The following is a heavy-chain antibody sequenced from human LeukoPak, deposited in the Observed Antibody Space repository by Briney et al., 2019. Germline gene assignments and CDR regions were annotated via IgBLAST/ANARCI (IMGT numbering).Heavy chain of an antibody. J-gene: IGHJ4*02. CDR3: AKADCSDIGCYVKDY. V-gene: IGHV3-23*01. CDR1: GSIFSSCA. D-gene: IGHD2-2*01. CDR2: ISDSGSRT. Sequence: GGSLRLSCAASGSIFSSCAMNWVRQAPGKGLEWVSAISDSGSRTLYADSVKGRFTISRDNSKNTPHLQMNSLRAEDTAVYYCAKADCSDIGCYVKDYWGQGTLVTVSS.